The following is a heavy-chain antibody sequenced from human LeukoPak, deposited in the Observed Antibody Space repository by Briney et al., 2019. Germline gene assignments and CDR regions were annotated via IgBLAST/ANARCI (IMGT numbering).Heavy chain of an antibody. D-gene: IGHD3-22*01. Sequence: GGSLRLSCAASGFTFSSFAMSWVRQAPGKGLEWVSGVSGIDGSTYYADSVEGRFTISRDNSKNTLYLQMNSLRAEDTAVYYCAREWASYDRSGYYPFDHWGQGTLVTVSS. V-gene: IGHV3-23*01. CDR3: AREWASYDRSGYYPFDH. CDR1: GFTFSSFA. CDR2: VSGIDGST. J-gene: IGHJ4*02.